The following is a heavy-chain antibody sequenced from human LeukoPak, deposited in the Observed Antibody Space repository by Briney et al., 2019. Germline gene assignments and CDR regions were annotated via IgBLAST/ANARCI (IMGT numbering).Heavy chain of an antibody. D-gene: IGHD5-18*01. CDR3: ASLKGSYGSGLFDY. Sequence: SETLSLTCTVSDGSISSYHWGWIRQSPGKGLECIGSMYYSGDTYYNPSLKSRVTVSVDTSKNQFSLKLSSVIDADTAVYYCASLKGSYGSGLFDYWGQGTLVTVSS. CDR1: DGSISSYH. J-gene: IGHJ4*02. CDR2: MYYSGDT. V-gene: IGHV4-39*01.